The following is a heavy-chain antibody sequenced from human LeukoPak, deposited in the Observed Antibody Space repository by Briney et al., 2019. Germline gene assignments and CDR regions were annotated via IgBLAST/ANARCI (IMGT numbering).Heavy chain of an antibody. J-gene: IGHJ5*02. V-gene: IGHV3-33*06. CDR2: IWYDGSNK. D-gene: IGHD2-15*01. Sequence: PGRSLRLSCAASGFTFSSYGFHWVHQAPGKGLEWVAVIWYDGSNKYYADSVKGRFTISRDSSKNTLYLQMNSLRAEDTAVYYCAKDGSGGGWKWFDPWGQGTLVTVSS. CDR3: AKDGSGGGWKWFDP. CDR1: GFTFSSYG.